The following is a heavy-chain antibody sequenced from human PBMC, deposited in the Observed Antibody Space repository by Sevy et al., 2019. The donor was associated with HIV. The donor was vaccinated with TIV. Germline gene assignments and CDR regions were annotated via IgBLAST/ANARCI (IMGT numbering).Heavy chain of an antibody. CDR3: ARQQTIFGVVIISQFDY. V-gene: IGHV4-38-2*01. J-gene: IGHJ4*02. Sequence: SETLSLTCAVSGYSISSGYYWGWIRQPPGKGLEWIGSIYHSGSTYYNPSLKSRVTISVDTSKNQFSLKLSSVTAADTAVYYCARQQTIFGVVIISQFDYWGQGTLVTVSS. D-gene: IGHD3-3*01. CDR2: IYHSGST. CDR1: GYSISSGYY.